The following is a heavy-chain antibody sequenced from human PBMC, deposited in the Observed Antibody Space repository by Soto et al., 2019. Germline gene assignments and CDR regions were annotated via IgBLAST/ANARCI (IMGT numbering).Heavy chain of an antibody. Sequence: ASVKVSCKASGFTFTSSAMQWVRQARGQRLEWIGWIVVGSGNTNYAQKFQERVTITRDMSTRTAYMELSSLKSEDTAVYYCAAAPMTTVTTISGAFDIWGQGTMVTVSS. D-gene: IGHD4-4*01. CDR3: AAAPMTTVTTISGAFDI. CDR1: GFTFTSSA. J-gene: IGHJ3*02. V-gene: IGHV1-58*02. CDR2: IVVGSGNT.